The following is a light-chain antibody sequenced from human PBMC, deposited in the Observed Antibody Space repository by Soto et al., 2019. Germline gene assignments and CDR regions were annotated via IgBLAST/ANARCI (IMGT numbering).Light chain of an antibody. J-gene: IGKJ5*01. V-gene: IGKV3-15*01. CDR1: QSVSTN. CDR3: QQDNNWPPIT. Sequence: EIMMTQSPATLSVSPGERATLSSSASQSVSTNLAWYQQKPGQAPRLLIYDASTRATGIPARFSGSGSGTEFTLTISSLQSEDFAVYYCQQDNNWPPITFGQGTRLEIK. CDR2: DAS.